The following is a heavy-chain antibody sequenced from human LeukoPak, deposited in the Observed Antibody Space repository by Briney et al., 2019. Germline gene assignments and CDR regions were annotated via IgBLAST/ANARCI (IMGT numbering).Heavy chain of an antibody. J-gene: IGHJ4*02. V-gene: IGHV1-2*02. CDR1: GYTFTGYY. CDR2: INPNSGGT. D-gene: IGHD3-16*01. Sequence: ASVKVSCKASGYTFTGYYMHWVRQAPGQGLEWMGWINPNSGGTNYAQKFQGRVTMTRDTSISTAYMELSRLRSDDTAVYYCDAWGGREAPGFDRWGQGTLVTVSS. CDR3: DAWGGREAPGFDR.